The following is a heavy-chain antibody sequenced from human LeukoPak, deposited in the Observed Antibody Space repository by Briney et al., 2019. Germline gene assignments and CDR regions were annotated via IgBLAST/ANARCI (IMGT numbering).Heavy chain of an antibody. CDR3: ARLDYYGSGSYFDY. V-gene: IGHV3-74*01. CDR2: IKSDGIGT. D-gene: IGHD3-10*01. CDR1: GFIFDSYW. J-gene: IGHJ4*02. Sequence: PGGSLRLSCAASGFIFDSYWMHWVRQVPGKGLVWVSRIKSDGIGTVYADSVKGRFTISRDNARNSLYLQMNSLRAEDTAVYYCARLDYYGSGSYFDYWGQGTLVTVSS.